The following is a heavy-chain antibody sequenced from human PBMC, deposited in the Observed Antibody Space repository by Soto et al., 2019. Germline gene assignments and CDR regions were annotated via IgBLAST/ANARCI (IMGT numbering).Heavy chain of an antibody. Sequence: GGSLRLSCAASGFTFSSYGMHWVRQAPGKGLEWVAVISCDGSNKYYADSVKGRFTISRDNSKNTLYLQMNSLRAEDTAVYYCAKDSIVLVPAASWMDVWGQGTTVTVSS. CDR3: AKDSIVLVPAASWMDV. V-gene: IGHV3-30*18. CDR2: ISCDGSNK. CDR1: GFTFSSYG. D-gene: IGHD2-2*01. J-gene: IGHJ6*02.